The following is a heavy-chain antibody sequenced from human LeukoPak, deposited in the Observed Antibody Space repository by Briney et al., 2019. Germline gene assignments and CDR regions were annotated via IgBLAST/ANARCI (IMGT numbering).Heavy chain of an antibody. CDR1: GGSFSGYY. Sequence: PSETLSLTCAVYGGSFSGYYWSWIRQPPGKGLEWIGEINHSGSTNYNPSLKSRVTISVDTSKNQFSLKLSSVTAADTAVYYCARGPYDISTGRRRLWYYFDSWGQGTLVTVPS. CDR2: INHSGST. J-gene: IGHJ4*02. CDR3: ARGPYDISTGRRRLWYYFDS. D-gene: IGHD3-9*01. V-gene: IGHV4-34*01.